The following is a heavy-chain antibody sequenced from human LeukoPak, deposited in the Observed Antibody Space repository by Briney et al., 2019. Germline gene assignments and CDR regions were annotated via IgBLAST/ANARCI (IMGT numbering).Heavy chain of an antibody. CDR2: ISYSGNT. CDR3: ARICCSGLANGWFVI. Sequence: SETLSLTCTVSGGSIISSDYHWGWVRQPPGKGLEWIGTISYSGNTDYNPSLRSRVTISVDTSNNQFSLRLGSVTAADTAVYHCARICCSGLANGWFVIGGQGKMVPVSS. V-gene: IGHV4-39*01. D-gene: IGHD2-15*01. J-gene: IGHJ3*02. CDR1: GGSIISSDYH.